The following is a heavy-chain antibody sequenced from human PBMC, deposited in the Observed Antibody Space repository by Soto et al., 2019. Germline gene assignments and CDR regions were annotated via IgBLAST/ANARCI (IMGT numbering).Heavy chain of an antibody. V-gene: IGHV1-69*01. Sequence: QVQLVQSGAEVKKPGSSVKVSCKASGGTFSSYAISWVRQAPGQGLEWMGGIIPIFGTANYAQKFQGRVTITAGESTATSYLELSSLRSEDTAVYYCARDLKRYYDSSGYGYYYYGMDVWGQGTTVTVSS. J-gene: IGHJ6*02. CDR1: GGTFSSYA. CDR3: ARDLKRYYDSSGYGYYYYGMDV. CDR2: IIPIFGTA. D-gene: IGHD3-22*01.